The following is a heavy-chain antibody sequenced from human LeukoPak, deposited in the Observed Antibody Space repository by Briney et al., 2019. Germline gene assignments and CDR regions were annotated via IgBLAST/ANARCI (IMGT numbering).Heavy chain of an antibody. CDR1: GFTFSTYG. D-gene: IGHD3-10*01. CDR3: AGRGSGSYFDY. V-gene: IGHV3-23*01. J-gene: IGHJ4*02. CDR2: ISGSGGNT. Sequence: GVLRLSCAASGFTFSTYGMSWVRQAPGKGLEWVSGISGSGGNTYYADSVKGRFTISRDNSKNTLYLQMNSLRAEDTAVYYCAGRGSGSYFDYWGQGTLVTVSS.